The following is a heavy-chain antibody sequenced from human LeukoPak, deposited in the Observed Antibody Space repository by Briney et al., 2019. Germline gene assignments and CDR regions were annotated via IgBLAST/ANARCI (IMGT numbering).Heavy chain of an antibody. D-gene: IGHD2-21*02. Sequence: SETLSLTCTVSAGSISSYFWSWIRQPPGKGLEWIGNISYSGRTSYNPSLKSRVTISVDTSKDQFSLKLSSVTAADTAVYYCARASYCGGNCYWYFDLWGRGTLVTVSS. CDR1: AGSISSYF. CDR3: ARASYCGGNCYWYFDL. CDR2: ISYSGRT. V-gene: IGHV4-59*01. J-gene: IGHJ2*01.